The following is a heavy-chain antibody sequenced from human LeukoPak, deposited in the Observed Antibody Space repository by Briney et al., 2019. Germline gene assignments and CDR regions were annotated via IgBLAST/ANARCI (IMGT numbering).Heavy chain of an antibody. J-gene: IGHJ5*02. CDR2: IYYSGST. V-gene: IGHV4-31*03. D-gene: IGHD2-15*01. CDR1: GGSISSGGYY. Sequence: PSETLSLTCTVSGGSISSGGYYWSWIRQHPGKGLEWIGYIYYSGSTYYNPSLKSRVTISVDTSKNQFSLKLSSVTAADTAVYYCARGADCSSSRICWFDPWGQGTLVTVSS. CDR3: ARGADCSSSRICWFDP.